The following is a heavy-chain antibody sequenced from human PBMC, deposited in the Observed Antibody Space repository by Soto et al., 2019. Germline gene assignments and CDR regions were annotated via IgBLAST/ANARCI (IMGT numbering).Heavy chain of an antibody. CDR3: ARHMTEISY. D-gene: IGHD2-21*02. V-gene: IGHV4-39*01. Sequence: QLQIQESGPGLVKASETLSLTCTVSGGSITSSSYFWGWIRQPPGKGLEWIGSIYSSGSTYYNPSLKSRVAIAVDTSENQFSLNLSSVTAADTAVYYCARHMTEISYWGQGTLVTVSS. J-gene: IGHJ4*02. CDR2: IYSSGST. CDR1: GGSITSSSYF.